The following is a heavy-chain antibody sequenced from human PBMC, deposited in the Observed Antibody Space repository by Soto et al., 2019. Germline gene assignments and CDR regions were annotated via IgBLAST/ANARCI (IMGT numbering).Heavy chain of an antibody. D-gene: IGHD2-15*01. J-gene: IGHJ6*02. Sequence: GASVKVSCKASGYTFTSYGISWVRQAPGQGLEWMGWISAYNGNTNYAQKLQGRVTMTTDTSTSTAYMELRSLGSDDTAMYYCARERCSGGSCYYGMDVWGQGTSVTVSS. V-gene: IGHV1-18*01. CDR1: GYTFTSYG. CDR2: ISAYNGNT. CDR3: ARERCSGGSCYYGMDV.